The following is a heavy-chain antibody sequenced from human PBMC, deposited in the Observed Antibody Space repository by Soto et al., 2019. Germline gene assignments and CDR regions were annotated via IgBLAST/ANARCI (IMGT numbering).Heavy chain of an antibody. CDR2: IYYSGCT. J-gene: IGHJ4*02. CDR1: GGSVSSGSYY. Sequence: PSETLSLTCTVSGGSVSSGSYYWSWIRQPPGKGLEWIGYIYYSGCTNYNPSLKSRVTISVDTSKNQFSLKLSSVTAADTAVYYCARTSRFDSWGQGTLVTSPQ. CDR3: ARTSRFDS. V-gene: IGHV4-61*01. D-gene: IGHD6-6*01.